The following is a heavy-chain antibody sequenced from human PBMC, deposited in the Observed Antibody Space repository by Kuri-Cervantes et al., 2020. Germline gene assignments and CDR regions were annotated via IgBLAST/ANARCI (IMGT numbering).Heavy chain of an antibody. V-gene: IGHV3-30*07. J-gene: IGHJ5*02. CDR3: ARDFPAYCSSTSCHAHWFDP. D-gene: IGHD2-2*01. CDR2: ISYDGSNK. CDR1: GFTFSSYA. Sequence: GGSLRLSCAASGFTFSSYAMHWVRQAPGKGLEWVAVISYDGSNKYYADSVKGRFTISRDNSKNTLYLQMNSLRAEDTAVYYCARDFPAYCSSTSCHAHWFDPWGQGTLVTVSS.